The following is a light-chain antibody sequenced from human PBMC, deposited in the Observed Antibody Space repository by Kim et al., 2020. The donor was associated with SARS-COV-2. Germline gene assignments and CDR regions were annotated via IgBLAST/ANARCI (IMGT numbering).Light chain of an antibody. CDR1: SSDVDGYNS. Sequence: GQSIAVSFSGTSSDVDGYNSISWYQQHPGKAPKLMIFDLTKRPSGVPDRFSGPESGNTASLTISGLQDEDESDYYCCSYAGDFSILFGGGTQLTVL. CDR2: DLT. J-gene: IGLJ2*01. CDR3: CSYAGDFSIL. V-gene: IGLV2-11*01.